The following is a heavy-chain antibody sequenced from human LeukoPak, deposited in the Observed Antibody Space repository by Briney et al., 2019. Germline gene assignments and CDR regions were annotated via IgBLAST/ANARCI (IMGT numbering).Heavy chain of an antibody. Sequence: SETLSLTCTVSGGSISSSSYYWGWIRQPPGKGLEWIGSIYHSGSTYYNPSLKSRVTISVDTSKNQFSLKLSSVTAADTAVYYCAKRPGLRRGDHFDYWGQGTLVTVSS. D-gene: IGHD3-10*01. J-gene: IGHJ4*02. CDR3: AKRPGLRRGDHFDY. CDR1: GGSISSSSYY. CDR2: IYHSGST. V-gene: IGHV4-39*07.